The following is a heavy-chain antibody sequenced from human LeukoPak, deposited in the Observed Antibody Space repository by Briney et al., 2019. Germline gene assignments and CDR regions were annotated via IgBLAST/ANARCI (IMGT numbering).Heavy chain of an antibody. J-gene: IGHJ5*02. V-gene: IGHV3-48*04. CDR1: GFTFGIYA. Sequence: GGSLRLSCAASGFTFGIYAMNWVRQAPGKGLEWVSYISSSGSTIYYADSVKGRFTISRDNAKNSLYLQMNSLRAEDTAVYYCARTIYGSGSSYNWFDPWGQGTLVTVSS. CDR2: ISSSGSTI. D-gene: IGHD3-10*01. CDR3: ARTIYGSGSSYNWFDP.